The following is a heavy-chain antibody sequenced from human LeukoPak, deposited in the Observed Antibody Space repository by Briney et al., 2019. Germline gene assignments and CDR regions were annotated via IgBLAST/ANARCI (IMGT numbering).Heavy chain of an antibody. CDR3: ARLTMFRGVIYGTDWHSDL. Sequence: PSETLSLTCTVSGGSISSYYWSWIRQPPGKGLEWIGYIFYSGSTNYNPSLRSRVTISLDTSKNQFFLKLSSVTAADTAVYYCARLTMFRGVIYGTDWHSDLWGRGTLVTVSS. CDR1: GGSISSYY. V-gene: IGHV4-59*12. D-gene: IGHD3-10*01. J-gene: IGHJ2*01. CDR2: IFYSGST.